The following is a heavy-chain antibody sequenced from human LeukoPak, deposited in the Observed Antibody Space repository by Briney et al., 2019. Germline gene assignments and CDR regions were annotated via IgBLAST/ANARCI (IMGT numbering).Heavy chain of an antibody. CDR3: ARLHGGNSNYYYGMDV. CDR2: INTNTGNP. CDR1: GYTFNDYT. V-gene: IGHV7-4-1*02. J-gene: IGHJ6*02. D-gene: IGHD4-23*01. Sequence: GASVKVSCKASGYTFNDYTMNWVRQAPGQGLEWMGWINTNTGNPTYAQDFTGRFVFSLDTSVSTAYLQISSLKAEDTAVYYCARLHGGNSNYYYGMDVWGQGTTVTVSS.